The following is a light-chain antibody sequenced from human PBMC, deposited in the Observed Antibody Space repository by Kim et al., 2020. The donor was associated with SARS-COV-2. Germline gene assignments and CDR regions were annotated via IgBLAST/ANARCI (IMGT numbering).Light chain of an antibody. Sequence: RATINCKSSQSVLYSSNNKNYLAWYQQKPGQPPKLLIYWASTRESGVPDRFSGSGSGTDFTLTISSLQAEDVAVYYCQQYYSPPLTFGQGTKLEI. CDR3: QQYYSPPLT. J-gene: IGKJ2*01. CDR2: WAS. CDR1: QSVLYSSNNKNY. V-gene: IGKV4-1*01.